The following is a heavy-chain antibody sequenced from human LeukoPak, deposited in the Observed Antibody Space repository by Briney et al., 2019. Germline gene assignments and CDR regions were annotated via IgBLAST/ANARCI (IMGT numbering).Heavy chain of an antibody. V-gene: IGHV4-39*07. CDR2: IYYSGRT. D-gene: IGHD2-15*01. J-gene: IGHJ6*03. CDR3: ARVRYCSGGSCTYYYYYYYMDV. Sequence: SETLSLTCTVSGGSISSSSYYWGWIRQPPGKGLEWIGSIYYSGRTYYNPSLKSRVTISVDTSKNQFSLKLSSVTAADTAVYYCARVRYCSGGSCTYYYYYYYMDVWGKGTTVTVSS. CDR1: GGSISSSSYY.